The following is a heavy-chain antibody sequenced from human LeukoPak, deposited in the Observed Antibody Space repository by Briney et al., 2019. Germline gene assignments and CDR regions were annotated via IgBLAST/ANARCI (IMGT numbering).Heavy chain of an antibody. V-gene: IGHV3-30-3*01. CDR3: ASVQQLVRGRPYDYVWGGYRYYFDY. Sequence: GGSLRLSCAASGFTFSSYAMHWVRQAPGKGLEWVAVISYDGSNKYYADSVKGRFTISRDNSKNTLYLQMNSLRAKDTAVYYCASVQQLVRGRPYDYVWGGYRYYFDYWGQGTLVTVSS. J-gene: IGHJ4*02. CDR1: GFTFSSYA. D-gene: IGHD3-16*02. CDR2: ISYDGSNK.